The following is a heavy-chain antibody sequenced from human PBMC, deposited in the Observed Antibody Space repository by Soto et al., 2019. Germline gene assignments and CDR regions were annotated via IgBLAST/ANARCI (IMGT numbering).Heavy chain of an antibody. CDR2: ISYDGSNK. J-gene: IGHJ4*02. CDR1: GFTFSSYG. CDR3: AKDWSEDSYGLDY. Sequence: QVQLVESGGGVVQPGRSLRLSCAASGFTFSSYGMHWVRQAPGKGLEWVAVISYDGSNKYYADSVKGRFTISRDNSKNTLYLQMNSLRAEDTAVYYCAKDWSEDSYGLDYWGQGTLVTVSS. V-gene: IGHV3-30*18. D-gene: IGHD5-18*01.